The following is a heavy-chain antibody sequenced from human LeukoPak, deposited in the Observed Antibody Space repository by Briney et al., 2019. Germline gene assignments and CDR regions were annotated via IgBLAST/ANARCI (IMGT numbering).Heavy chain of an antibody. D-gene: IGHD2-2*01. Sequence: ASVTVSFKASGGTFSSYDISWVRQAPGQGLEWMGGIMPISGTANYAQKFQGRVTITADKPTNTAYMEMSSLRSEDTAVYYCASGRTDIVVVPATLRNYHFDYWGQGTLVTVSS. CDR3: ASGRTDIVVVPATLRNYHFDY. CDR2: IMPISGTA. CDR1: GGTFSSYD. V-gene: IGHV1-69*06. J-gene: IGHJ4*02.